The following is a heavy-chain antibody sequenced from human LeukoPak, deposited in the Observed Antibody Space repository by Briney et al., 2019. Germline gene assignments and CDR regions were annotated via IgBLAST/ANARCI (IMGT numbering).Heavy chain of an antibody. V-gene: IGHV3-74*01. J-gene: IGHJ3*02. Sequence: GGSLRLSCAASGFTFSDTWMHWVRQAPGKGLVWVSRIRSDGSDTRYAESVKGRFTISRDNAKNTLYLQMNSLRAEDTAVYYCARDPSSWYRPDAFDIWGQGTMVTVSS. CDR3: ARDPSSWYRPDAFDI. D-gene: IGHD6-13*01. CDR1: GFTFSDTW. CDR2: IRSDGSDT.